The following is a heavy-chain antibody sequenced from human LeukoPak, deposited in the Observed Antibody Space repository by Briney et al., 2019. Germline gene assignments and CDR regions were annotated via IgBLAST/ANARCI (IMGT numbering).Heavy chain of an antibody. Sequence: QPGGSLRLSCAASGFTFSSYGMHWVRQAPGKGLEWVGFIRSKAYGGTTEYAASVKGRFTLSRDDSKSIAYLQMNSLKTEDTAVYYCTRAIEGAFDIWGQGTMVTVSS. V-gene: IGHV3-49*04. CDR2: IRSKAYGGTT. CDR3: TRAIEGAFDI. CDR1: GFTFSSYG. J-gene: IGHJ3*02.